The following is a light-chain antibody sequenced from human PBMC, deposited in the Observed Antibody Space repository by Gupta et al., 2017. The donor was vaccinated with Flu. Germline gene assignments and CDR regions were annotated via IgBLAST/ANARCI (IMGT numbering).Light chain of an antibody. Sequence: ALGQTAKITCGGENIGTRNVHWYQQKPGQAPVLVISRNNNRPSGIPERFSGSNSGNTATLTISRAQAGEEADYYCQVWDSSTWVFGGGTKLTVL. V-gene: IGLV3-9*01. CDR2: RNN. CDR1: NIGTRN. CDR3: QVWDSSTWV. J-gene: IGLJ3*02.